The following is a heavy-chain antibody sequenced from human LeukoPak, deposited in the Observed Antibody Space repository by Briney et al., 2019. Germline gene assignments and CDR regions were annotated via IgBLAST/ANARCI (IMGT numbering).Heavy chain of an antibody. J-gene: IGHJ6*02. V-gene: IGHV3-30*18. D-gene: IGHD3-10*01. Sequence: PGRSLRLSCAASGFTFSSYGMHWVRQAPGKGLEWVAIISYDGSNKYYADSVRGRFTISRDNAKNTLYLQMNSLRAEDTAVYYCAKGGVIANVWGQGTPVNVSS. CDR1: GFTFSSYG. CDR2: ISYDGSNK. CDR3: AKGGVIANV.